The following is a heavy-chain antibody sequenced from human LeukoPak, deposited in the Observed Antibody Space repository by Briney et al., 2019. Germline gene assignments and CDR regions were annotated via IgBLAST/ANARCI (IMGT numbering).Heavy chain of an antibody. D-gene: IGHD6-13*01. V-gene: IGHV3-74*01. CDR3: ARGISHETLWSVIAAAGYYYYYYMDV. CDR2: INSDGTNI. Sequence: PGGSLRLSCAASGFSFSNYWMHWVRQAPGKGLVWVSRINSDGTNINYADSVKGRFTISRDNAKNTLYLQMNSLRAEDTAVYYCARGISHETLWSVIAAAGYYYYYYMDVWGKGTTVTVSS. CDR1: GFSFSNYW. J-gene: IGHJ6*03.